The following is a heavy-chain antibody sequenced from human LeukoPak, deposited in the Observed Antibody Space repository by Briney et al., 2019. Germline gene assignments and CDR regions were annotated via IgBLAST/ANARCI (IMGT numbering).Heavy chain of an antibody. CDR3: AREATWGQWYFDL. V-gene: IGHV3-30*03. Sequence: GGFLRLSCAASGFTFHDHGMEWVRQAPGKGLEWVAVIAADGDVKQYADFVKGRFSLSRDNSKNTLFLEMNGLTVEDTAVYYCAREATWGQWYFDLWGQGAPVTVSS. CDR1: GFTFHDHG. D-gene: IGHD6-19*01. J-gene: IGHJ4*02. CDR2: IAADGDVK.